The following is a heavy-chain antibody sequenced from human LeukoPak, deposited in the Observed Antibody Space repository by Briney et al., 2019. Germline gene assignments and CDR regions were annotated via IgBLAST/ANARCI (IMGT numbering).Heavy chain of an antibody. D-gene: IGHD6-19*01. CDR1: GGSISSYY. CDR2: IYTSGST. J-gene: IGHJ5*02. CDR3: ARDMVGGAVAGNNNWFDP. Sequence: SETLSLTCTVSGGSISSYYWSWIRQPARKGLEWIGRIYTSGSTNYNPSLKSRVTMSVDTSKNQFSLKLSSVTAADTAVYYCARDMVGGAVAGNNNWFDPWGQGTLVTVSS. V-gene: IGHV4-4*07.